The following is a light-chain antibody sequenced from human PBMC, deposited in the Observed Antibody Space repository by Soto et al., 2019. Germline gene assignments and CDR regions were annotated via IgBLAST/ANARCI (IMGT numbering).Light chain of an antibody. J-gene: IGKJ1*01. CDR3: QQYNSYSRT. V-gene: IGKV1-5*03. CDR1: HSIRNW. Sequence: DIQMTPSPSTLSASVGYRVTITCRASHSIRNWLAWYQHKPGKAPRLLICKASTLESGVPSRFSGSGSGTEFTLSISSLQPDDFATYYCQQYNSYSRTFGQGTKVDIK. CDR2: KAS.